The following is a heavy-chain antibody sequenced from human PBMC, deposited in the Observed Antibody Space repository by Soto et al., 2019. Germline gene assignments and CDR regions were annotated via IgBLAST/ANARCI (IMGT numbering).Heavy chain of an antibody. D-gene: IGHD4-17*01. CDR1: GFTFSSYA. Sequence: EVQLLESGGGLVQPGGSLRLSCAASGFTFSSYAMSWVRQAPGKGLEWVSAISGRGGSTYYADSVKGRFTISRDNSKNTLYLQMNSLRAEDTAVYYCAKDYGDYDWYFDLWGRGTLVTVSS. CDR3: AKDYGDYDWYFDL. V-gene: IGHV3-23*01. CDR2: ISGRGGST. J-gene: IGHJ2*01.